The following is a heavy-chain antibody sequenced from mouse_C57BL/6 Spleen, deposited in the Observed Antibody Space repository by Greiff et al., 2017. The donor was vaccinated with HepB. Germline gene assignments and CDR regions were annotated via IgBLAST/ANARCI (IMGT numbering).Heavy chain of an antibody. CDR1: GYTFTDYE. CDR2: IDPETGGT. V-gene: IGHV1-15*01. J-gene: IGHJ4*01. CDR3: TRRANDGYSDYYAMDY. D-gene: IGHD2-3*01. Sequence: QVQLQQSGAELVRPGASVTLSCKASGYTFTDYEMHWVKQTPVHGLEWIGAIDPETGGTAYNQKFKGKAILTADKSSSTAYMELRSLTSEDSAVYYWTRRANDGYSDYYAMDYWGQGTSVTVSS.